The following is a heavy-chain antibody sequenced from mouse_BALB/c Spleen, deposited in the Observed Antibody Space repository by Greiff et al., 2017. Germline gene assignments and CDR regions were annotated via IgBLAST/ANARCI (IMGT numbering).Heavy chain of an antibody. J-gene: IGHJ4*01. Sequence: VQLQQPGAELVKPGASVKMSCKASGYTFTSYWMHWVKQRPGQGLEWIGVIDPSDSYTSYNQKFKGKATLTVDTSSSTAYMQLSSLTSEDSAVYYCTRGTARATGARDYWGQGTSVTVSS. D-gene: IGHD3-2*01. V-gene: IGHV1S127*01. CDR2: IDPSDSYT. CDR3: TRGTARATGARDY. CDR1: GYTFTSYW.